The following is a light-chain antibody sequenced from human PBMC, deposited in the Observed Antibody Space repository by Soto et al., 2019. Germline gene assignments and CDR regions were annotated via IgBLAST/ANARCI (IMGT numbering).Light chain of an antibody. V-gene: IGKV1-5*01. CDR1: RNINIW. CDR3: QQYNSYLYT. J-gene: IGKJ2*01. CDR2: AAS. Sequence: DIQMTQSPSTLSASVGDRVTITSRASRNINIWLAWYQQKPGKAPKVLIYAASSLKSGVPSRFSGSGSGTEFTFTISSLQPDDFATYYCQQYNSYLYTFGQGTKLEIK.